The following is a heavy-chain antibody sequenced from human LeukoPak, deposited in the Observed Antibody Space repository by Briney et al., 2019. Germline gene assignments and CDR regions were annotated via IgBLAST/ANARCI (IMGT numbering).Heavy chain of an antibody. V-gene: IGHV1-18*01. CDR2: ISAYNGNT. CDR3: ARSSSSWPEVDY. J-gene: IGHJ4*02. Sequence: ASVKVSCKASGYTFTSYGISWVRQAPGQGLEWMGWISAYNGNTNYAQKRQGRVTMTTDTSTSTAYMELRSLRSDDTAVYYCARSSSSWPEVDYWGQGTLVTVSS. CDR1: GYTFTSYG. D-gene: IGHD6-13*01.